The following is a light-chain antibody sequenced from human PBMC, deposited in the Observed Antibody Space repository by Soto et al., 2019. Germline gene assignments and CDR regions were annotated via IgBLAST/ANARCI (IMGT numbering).Light chain of an antibody. Sequence: DIQMTQSPSTLSASVGDRVIITSRASQTISSWLAWYQQKPGKAPKLLIYKASSLESGVPSRFSGSGSGTEFTLTISSLQPDDFATYYCQHYNNYLLTFGGGTKVEIK. CDR3: QHYNNYLLT. V-gene: IGKV1-5*03. J-gene: IGKJ4*01. CDR1: QTISSW. CDR2: KAS.